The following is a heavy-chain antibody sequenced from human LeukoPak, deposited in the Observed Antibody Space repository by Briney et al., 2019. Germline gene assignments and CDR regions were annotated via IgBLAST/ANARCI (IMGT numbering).Heavy chain of an antibody. CDR3: AREGRSIGYFDY. Sequence: GSLRLSCAASGFTFSSYAMNWVRQAPGKGLEWVSFIYSGGSTYYADSVKGRFTISRDNSKNTLYLQMNSLRAEDTAVYYCAREGRSIGYFDYWGQGTLVTVSS. D-gene: IGHD3-10*01. CDR2: IYSGGST. CDR1: GFTFSSYA. J-gene: IGHJ4*02. V-gene: IGHV3-66*01.